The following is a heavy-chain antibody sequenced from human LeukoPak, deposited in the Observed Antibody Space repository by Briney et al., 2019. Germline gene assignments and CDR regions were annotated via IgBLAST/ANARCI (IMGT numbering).Heavy chain of an antibody. V-gene: IGHV3-30*18. CDR3: AKDLYEGNTYGNLPDY. D-gene: IGHD5-18*01. J-gene: IGHJ4*02. Sequence: GGSLRLSCAASGFTFSNNGMYWVRQAPGKGLECVAVISYDGSIKYYAESVKGRFTISRDNSKNTVYLQMNSLRAEDTAVYFCAKDLYEGNTYGNLPDYWGQGTLVTVSS. CDR2: ISYDGSIK. CDR1: GFTFSNNG.